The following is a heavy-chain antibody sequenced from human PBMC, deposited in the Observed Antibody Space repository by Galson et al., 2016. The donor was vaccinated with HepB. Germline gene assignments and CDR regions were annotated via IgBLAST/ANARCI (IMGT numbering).Heavy chain of an antibody. Sequence: SVKVSCKASGYTFTSFVIHWVRQAPGQGLEWMGGIIPTIAPANYAQKFQGRVTITADESTSTAYLEMRSLTSEDTAVYYCASGKYFDSSGYYEIFQIWGQGTLVAVPS. CDR1: GYTFTSFV. CDR3: ASGKYFDSSGYYEIFQI. CDR2: IIPTIAPA. D-gene: IGHD3-22*01. J-gene: IGHJ4*02. V-gene: IGHV1-69*13.